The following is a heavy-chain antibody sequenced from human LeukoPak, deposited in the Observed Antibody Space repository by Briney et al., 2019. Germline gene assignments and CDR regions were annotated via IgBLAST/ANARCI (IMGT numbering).Heavy chain of an antibody. CDR3: ARDDYDSWSGYQYNWFDP. D-gene: IGHD3-3*01. CDR2: IIPIFGTA. V-gene: IGHV1-69*01. CDR1: GGTFSSYA. J-gene: IGHJ5*02. Sequence: SVKVSCKASGGTFSSYAISWVRQAPGQGLEWMGGIIPIFGTANYAQKFQGRVTITADESTSTAYMELSSLRSEDTAVYYCARDDYDSWSGYQYNWFDPWGQGTLVTVSS.